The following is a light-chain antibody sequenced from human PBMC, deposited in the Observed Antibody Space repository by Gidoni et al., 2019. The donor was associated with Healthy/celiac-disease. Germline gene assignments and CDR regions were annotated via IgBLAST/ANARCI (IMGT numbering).Light chain of an antibody. CDR3: QQYNNWPPYT. V-gene: IGKV3-15*01. CDR2: GAS. J-gene: IGKJ2*01. CDR1: QSVSSY. Sequence: DIVITQSPATLSVSPGERATLSCRASQSVSSYLAWYQQKPGQAPRLLSYGASTRDTGIPARFSGSGSGTEFTLTISSLQSEDFAVYYCQQYNNWPPYTFGQXTKLEIK.